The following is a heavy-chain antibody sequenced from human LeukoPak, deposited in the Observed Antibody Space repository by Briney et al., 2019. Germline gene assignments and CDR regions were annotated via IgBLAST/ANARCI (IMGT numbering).Heavy chain of an antibody. Sequence: SETLSLTCTVSGGSISSYYWSWIRQPPGKGLEWIGYIYYSGSTNYNPSLKSRVTISVDTSKNQFPLKLSSVTAADTAVYYCARGPYSSSWNYWGQGTLVTVSS. CDR1: GGSISSYY. V-gene: IGHV4-59*01. CDR2: IYYSGST. CDR3: ARGPYSSSWNY. D-gene: IGHD6-13*01. J-gene: IGHJ4*02.